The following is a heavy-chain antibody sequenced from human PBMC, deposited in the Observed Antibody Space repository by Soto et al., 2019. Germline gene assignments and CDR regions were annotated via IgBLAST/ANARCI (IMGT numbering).Heavy chain of an antibody. Sequence: VGSLRLSGAASGFTFSYYAMHWVRQAPGKGLEWVSFISYDGSNGYYADSMKGRFTISRDNSKNTLYLQMDSLRAEDTAVYYCARDSFGLDVWGQGTTVTVSS. CDR2: ISYDGSNG. CDR1: GFTFSYYA. CDR3: ARDSFGLDV. J-gene: IGHJ6*02. V-gene: IGHV3-30-3*01.